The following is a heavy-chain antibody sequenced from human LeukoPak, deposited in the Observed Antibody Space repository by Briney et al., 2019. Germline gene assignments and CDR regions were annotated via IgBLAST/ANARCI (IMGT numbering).Heavy chain of an antibody. J-gene: IGHJ4*02. V-gene: IGHV3-21*01. CDR1: GFTFSSYS. CDR3: ARVADMVRGVIHYYFDY. Sequence: PGGSLRLSCAASGFTFSSYSMNWVRQAPGKGLEWVSSISSSSSYIYYADSAKGRFTISRDNAKNSLYLQMNSLRAEDTAVYYCARVADMVRGVIHYYFDYWGQGTLVTVSS. D-gene: IGHD3-10*01. CDR2: ISSSSSYI.